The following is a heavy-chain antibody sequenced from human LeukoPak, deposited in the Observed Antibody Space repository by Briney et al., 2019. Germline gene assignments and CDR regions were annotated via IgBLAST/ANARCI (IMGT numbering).Heavy chain of an antibody. J-gene: IGHJ4*02. D-gene: IGHD3-22*01. CDR3: AKGAYYYDSSGYYSFDY. V-gene: IGHV3-30*18. CDR2: ISYDGSNK. Sequence: GGSLRLSCAASGFTFSSYGMHWVRQAPGKGLEWVAVISYDGSNKYYADSVKGRFTISRDNSKNTLYLQMNSLRAEDMALYYCAKGAYYYDSSGYYSFDYWGQGTLVTVSS. CDR1: GFTFSSYG.